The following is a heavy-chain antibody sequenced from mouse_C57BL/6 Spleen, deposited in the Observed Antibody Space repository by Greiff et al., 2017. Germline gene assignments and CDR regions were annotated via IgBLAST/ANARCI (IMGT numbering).Heavy chain of an antibody. CDR1: GYTFTSYW. D-gene: IGHD6-5*01. CDR2: IHPNSGST. CDR3: ARYGLGKDYAMDY. V-gene: IGHV1-64*01. J-gene: IGHJ4*01. Sequence: QVQLKESGAELVKPGASVKLSCKASGYTFTSYWMHWVKQRPGQGLEWIGMIHPNSGSTNYNEKFKSKATLTVDKSSSTAYMQLSSLTSEVSAVYYFARYGLGKDYAMDYWGQGTSVTVSS.